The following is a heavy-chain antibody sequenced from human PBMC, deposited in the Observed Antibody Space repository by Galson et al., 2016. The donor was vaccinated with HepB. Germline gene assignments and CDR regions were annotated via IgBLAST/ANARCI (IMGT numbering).Heavy chain of an antibody. CDR1: GFRFNFVDSY. V-gene: IGHV3-74*01. J-gene: IGHJ4*02. CDR3: ARDGGNHNFDY. D-gene: IGHD3-16*01. CDR2: IMKEGSML. Sequence: SLRLSCAGSGFRFNFVDSYFHWVRQAPGKGLVWVSRIMKEGSMLSYADSGKGRFTISRDNAKNTVYLQMNSLQAEDTVIYYCARDGGNHNFDYWGQGTLVTVSS.